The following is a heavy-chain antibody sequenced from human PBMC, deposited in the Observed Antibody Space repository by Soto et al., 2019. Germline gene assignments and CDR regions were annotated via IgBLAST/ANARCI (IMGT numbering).Heavy chain of an antibody. CDR3: AKAIVRTAANVVVPVGYYYYGMDV. CDR1: GFTFSSYG. J-gene: IGHJ6*02. V-gene: IGHV3-30*18. CDR2: ISYDGSNK. D-gene: IGHD2-2*01. Sequence: QVQLVESGGGVVQPGRSLRLSCAASGFTFSSYGMHWVRQAPGKGLEWVAVISYDGSNKYYADSVKGRFTISRDNSKNTLYLQMNSLRAEDTAVYYCAKAIVRTAANVVVPVGYYYYGMDVWGQGTTVTVSS.